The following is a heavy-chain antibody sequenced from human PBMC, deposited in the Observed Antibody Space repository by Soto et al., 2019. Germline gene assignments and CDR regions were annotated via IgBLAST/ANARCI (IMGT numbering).Heavy chain of an antibody. V-gene: IGHV6-1*01. J-gene: IGHJ6*02. D-gene: IGHD3-22*01. Sequence: PSQTLSLTCAISGDSVSSTSAAWNWIRQSPSRGLEWLGRTYYRSKWYNDYAVSVKSRITINPTTSKNQFSLQLNSVTPEDTAEYYCAKVLYYYDSSGYYYVPYYYYGMDVWGQGTTVTVSS. CDR3: AKVLYYYDSSGYYYVPYYYYGMDV. CDR2: TYYRSKWYN. CDR1: GDSVSSTSAA.